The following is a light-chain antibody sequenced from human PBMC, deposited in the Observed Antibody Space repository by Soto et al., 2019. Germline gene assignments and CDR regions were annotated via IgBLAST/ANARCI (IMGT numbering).Light chain of an antibody. CDR2: GAS. J-gene: IGKJ4*01. CDR3: QQYGSSVLT. CDR1: QSVSTNS. Sequence: ELGMTQSPATLSVSPGERATLSCMASQSVSTNSLAWYQQRPGQAPRPLIYGASSRATGTPDRFSGSGSGTDLTIIISRLEPEDFEVYYCQQYGSSVLTFGGGTKVDIK. V-gene: IGKV3-20*01.